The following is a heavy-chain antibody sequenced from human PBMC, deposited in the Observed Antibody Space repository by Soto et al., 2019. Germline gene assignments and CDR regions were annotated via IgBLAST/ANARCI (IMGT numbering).Heavy chain of an antibody. J-gene: IGHJ3*02. CDR1: GFTFSSYW. CDR3: RGLYYYDSSGYYRGAFDI. D-gene: IGHD3-22*01. Sequence: GGSLRLSCAASGFTFSSYWMHWVRQAPGKGLVWVSRINSDGSSTSYADSVKGRFTISRDNAKNTLYLQMNSLRAEDTAVYYCRGLYYYDSSGYYRGAFDIWVQGTMVTVSS. V-gene: IGHV3-74*01. CDR2: INSDGSST.